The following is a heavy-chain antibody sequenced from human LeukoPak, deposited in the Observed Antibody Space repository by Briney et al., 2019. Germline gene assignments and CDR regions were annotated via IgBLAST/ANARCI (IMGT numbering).Heavy chain of an antibody. CDR1: GFTFSGYS. Sequence: GGSLRLSCTASGFTFSGYSMNWVRQAPGKGLEWVSSFGTRSTSVYHAGSVKGRSAISRDNAKNSLYLQMNSLRAEDTALYYCAREVSEGFDFWGQGTLVTVSS. CDR3: AREVSEGFDF. D-gene: IGHD3-22*01. V-gene: IGHV3-21*01. CDR2: FGTRSTSV. J-gene: IGHJ4*02.